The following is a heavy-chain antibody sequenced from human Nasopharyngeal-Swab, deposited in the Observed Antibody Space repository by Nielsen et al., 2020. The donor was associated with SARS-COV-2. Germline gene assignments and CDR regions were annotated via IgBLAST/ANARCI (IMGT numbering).Heavy chain of an antibody. CDR2: INPSGGST. CDR3: ARAFGDGYNDGY. Sequence: WVRQAPGQGLEWMGIINPSGGSTSHAQKFQGRVTMTRDTTTSTVYMELSRLRSEGTAVYYSARAFGDGYNDGYWGQGTLVTVSS. V-gene: IGHV1-46*01. J-gene: IGHJ4*02. D-gene: IGHD5-24*01.